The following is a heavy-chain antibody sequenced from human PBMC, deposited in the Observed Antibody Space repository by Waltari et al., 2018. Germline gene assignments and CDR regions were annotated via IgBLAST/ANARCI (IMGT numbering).Heavy chain of an antibody. CDR1: GDSVSSHSSA. Sequence: QVQLQQSGPGLVKSSQTLSLTCAISGDSVSSHSSAWNWIRQSPSRGLEWLGRTYYRSKWYNDYAVSVKSRITINPDTSKNQFSLQLNSVTPEDTAVYYCARDQPNPGYSAFDIWGQGTMVTVSS. D-gene: IGHD5-18*01. V-gene: IGHV6-1*01. J-gene: IGHJ3*02. CDR2: TYYRSKWYN. CDR3: ARDQPNPGYSAFDI.